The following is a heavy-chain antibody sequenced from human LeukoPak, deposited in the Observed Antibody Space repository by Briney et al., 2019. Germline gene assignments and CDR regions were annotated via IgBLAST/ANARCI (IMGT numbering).Heavy chain of an antibody. J-gene: IGHJ6*02. D-gene: IGHD2-15*01. CDR2: IYYSGST. CDR1: GGSISSYY. Sequence: SETLSLTCTVSGGSISSYYRSWIRQPPGKGLEWIGYIYYSGSTNYNPSLKSRVTISVDTSKNQFSLKLSSVTAADTAVYYCARGYCSGGSCYSGMDVWGQGTTVTVSS. CDR3: ARGYCSGGSCYSGMDV. V-gene: IGHV4-59*01.